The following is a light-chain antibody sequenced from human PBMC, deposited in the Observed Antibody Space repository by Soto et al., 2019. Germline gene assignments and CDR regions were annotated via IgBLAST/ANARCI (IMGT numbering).Light chain of an antibody. Sequence: EIVLTQSPATLSVSPGDRVTLSCRASQSVGSTLAWYQQKPCQPPRLLIRGASTRATGVPARFGGSGSGTEFTLTIHSLQSEDFAVYFCQHYSNWLSFGGGTKVEI. CDR3: QHYSNWLS. CDR2: GAS. CDR1: QSVGST. J-gene: IGKJ4*01. V-gene: IGKV3-15*01.